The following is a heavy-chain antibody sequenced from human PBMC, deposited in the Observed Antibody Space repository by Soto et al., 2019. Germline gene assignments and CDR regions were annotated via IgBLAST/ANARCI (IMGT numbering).Heavy chain of an antibody. V-gene: IGHV3-64D*08. CDR2: ISANGGST. D-gene: IGHD5-12*01. Sequence: PGGSLRPSFLASGFTFHDNPMYWVPQPPGKGLEYVSLISANGGSTHYADSVKGRFSITRDNSENTLYLQMSSLRDEDTAVYYCVKGAGWLQDVDYWGQGTLVTVSS. CDR3: VKGAGWLQDVDY. CDR1: GFTFHDNP. J-gene: IGHJ4*02.